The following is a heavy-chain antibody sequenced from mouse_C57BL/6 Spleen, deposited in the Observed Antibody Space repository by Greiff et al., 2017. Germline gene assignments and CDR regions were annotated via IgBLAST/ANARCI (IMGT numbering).Heavy chain of an antibody. D-gene: IGHD1-1*01. Sequence: VQLKQSGPELVKPGASVKIPCKASGYTFTDYNMDWVKQSHGKSLEWIGDINPNNGGTIYNQKFKGKATLTVDKSSSTAYMELRSLTSEDTAVYYCARRDSYYYGSSGYFDVWGTGTTVTVSS. CDR3: ARRDSYYYGSSGYFDV. J-gene: IGHJ1*03. V-gene: IGHV1-18*01. CDR2: INPNNGGT. CDR1: GYTFTDYN.